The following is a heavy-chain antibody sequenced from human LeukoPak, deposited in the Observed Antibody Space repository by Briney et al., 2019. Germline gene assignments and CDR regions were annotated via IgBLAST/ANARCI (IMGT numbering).Heavy chain of an antibody. CDR1: GFTFSNTW. Sequence: PGGSLRLSCAASGFTFSNTWMSWVRQAPGKGLEWVGRIKSKTDGGTTDYAAPVKGRFTISRDDSKNTLYLQMNSLKTEDTAVYYCTTDCSSTSCRAYYYYYMDVWGKGTTVTVSS. CDR3: TTDCSSTSCRAYYYYYMDV. CDR2: IKSKTDGGTT. J-gene: IGHJ6*03. V-gene: IGHV3-15*01. D-gene: IGHD2-2*01.